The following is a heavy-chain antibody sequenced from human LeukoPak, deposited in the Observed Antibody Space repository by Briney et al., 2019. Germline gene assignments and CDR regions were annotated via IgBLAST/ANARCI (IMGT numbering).Heavy chain of an antibody. CDR1: GGSISSYY. CDR2: IYTSGST. CDR3: AGSITMVRGVIIHDAFDI. J-gene: IGHJ3*02. V-gene: IGHV4-4*07. Sequence: SETLSLTCTVSGGSISSYYWSWIRQPAGKGLEWIGRIYTSGSTNYNPSLKSRVTMSVDTSKNQFSLKLSSVTAADTAVYYCAGSITMVRGVIIHDAFDIWGQGTMVTVSS. D-gene: IGHD3-10*01.